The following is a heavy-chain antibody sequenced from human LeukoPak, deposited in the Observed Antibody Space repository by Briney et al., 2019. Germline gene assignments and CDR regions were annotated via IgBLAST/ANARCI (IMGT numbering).Heavy chain of an antibody. Sequence: GGSLRLSCAASGFTFSNAWMSWVRQAPGKGPEWVGRIKSKTDGGTTDYAAPVKGRFTISRDDSKNTLYLQMNSLKTEDTAVYYCTTGGQWLVDFDYWGQGTLVTVSS. J-gene: IGHJ4*02. D-gene: IGHD6-19*01. CDR1: GFTFSNAW. CDR2: IKSKTDGGTT. V-gene: IGHV3-15*01. CDR3: TTGGQWLVDFDY.